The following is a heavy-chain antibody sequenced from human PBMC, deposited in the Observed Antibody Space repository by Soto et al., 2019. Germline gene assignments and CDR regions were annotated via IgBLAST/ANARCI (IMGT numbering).Heavy chain of an antibody. V-gene: IGHV3-30*18. J-gene: IGHJ6*02. CDR1: GFTFSSYG. CDR3: AKELKYYDFWSGSYGMDV. D-gene: IGHD3-3*01. Sequence: GESLKISCAASGFTFSSYGMHWVRQAPGKGLEWVAVISYDGSNKYYADSVKGRFTISRDNSKNTLYLQMNSLRAEDTAVYYCAKELKYYDFWSGSYGMDVWGQGTTVTVSS. CDR2: ISYDGSNK.